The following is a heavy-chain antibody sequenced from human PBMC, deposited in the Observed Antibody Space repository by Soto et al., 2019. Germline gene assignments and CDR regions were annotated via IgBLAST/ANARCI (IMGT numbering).Heavy chain of an antibody. CDR1: GYSFTVYW. Sequence: EVQLVQSGAEVKKPGESLRISCKGSGYSFTVYWISWVRQMPGKGLEWMGRIDPSDSYTNYSPSFQGHVTISADKSISTAYLQWSSLKAADTAMYYCARHEGGLKNWFDPWGQGTLVTVSS. CDR3: ARHEGGLKNWFDP. J-gene: IGHJ5*02. D-gene: IGHD3-16*01. CDR2: IDPSDSYT. V-gene: IGHV5-10-1*01.